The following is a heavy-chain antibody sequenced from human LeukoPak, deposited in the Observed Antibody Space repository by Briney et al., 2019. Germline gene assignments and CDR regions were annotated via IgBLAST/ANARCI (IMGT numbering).Heavy chain of an antibody. Sequence: PSETLSLTCTVSGYSISSGYYWGWIRQPPGKGLEWIGSIYHSGSTYYNPSLKSRVTISVDTSKNQFSLKLGSLTAADTAVYYCARQWLAGRWFDPWGQETLVTVSS. CDR2: IYHSGST. J-gene: IGHJ5*02. CDR1: GYSISSGYY. V-gene: IGHV4-38-2*02. D-gene: IGHD6-19*01. CDR3: ARQWLAGRWFDP.